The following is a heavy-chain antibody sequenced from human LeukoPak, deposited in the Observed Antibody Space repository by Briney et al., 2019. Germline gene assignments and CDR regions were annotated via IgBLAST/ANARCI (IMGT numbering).Heavy chain of an antibody. J-gene: IGHJ6*02. V-gene: IGHV1-8*01. CDR3: ARAGDLEYYYGMDV. CDR2: MNPNSGNT. Sequence: ASVKVSCKASGYTFTSYDINWVRQATGQGLEWMGWMNPNSGNTGYAQKFQGRVTMTRNTSISTAYMELSSLRSEDTAVYYCARAGDLEYYYGMDVWGQGTTVTVSS. CDR1: GYTFTSYD. D-gene: IGHD1-1*01.